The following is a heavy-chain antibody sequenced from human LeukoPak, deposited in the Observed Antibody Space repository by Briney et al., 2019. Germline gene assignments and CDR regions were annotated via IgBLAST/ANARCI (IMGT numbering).Heavy chain of an antibody. V-gene: IGHV1-69*04. CDR2: IIPMLGIV. Sequence: ASVKVSCKASGGTFSSYAISWVRQAPGQGLEWMGRIIPMLGIVNYAQKLQGRVTITADKSTSTAYMELSSLRSEDTAVYYCARLVFRDRGYDYKDYYGMDVWGQGTTVTVSS. CDR1: GGTFSSYA. CDR3: ARLVFRDRGYDYKDYYGMDV. J-gene: IGHJ6*02. D-gene: IGHD5-12*01.